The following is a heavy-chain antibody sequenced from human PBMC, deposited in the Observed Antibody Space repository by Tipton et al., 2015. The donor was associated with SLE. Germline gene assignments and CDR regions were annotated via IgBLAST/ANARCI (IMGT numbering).Heavy chain of an antibody. J-gene: IGHJ3*01. D-gene: IGHD1-26*01. Sequence: TLSLTCAVSGYSISSGYYWGWIRQPPGTGLEWIGSIYHSGSTYYNPSLKSRVTISVDTSKNQFSLKLSSVTAADTAVYYCARDWGGYSGSYYTDWGQGTMVTVSS. CDR1: GYSISSGYY. CDR2: IYHSGST. CDR3: ARDWGGYSGSYYTD. V-gene: IGHV4-38-2*02.